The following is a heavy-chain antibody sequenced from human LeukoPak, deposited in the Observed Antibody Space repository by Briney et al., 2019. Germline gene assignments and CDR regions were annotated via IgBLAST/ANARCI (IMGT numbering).Heavy chain of an antibody. CDR2: ISSSSSYI. J-gene: IGHJ4*02. V-gene: IGHV3-21*01. CDR3: ARDALIVVVPAAIDY. CDR1: GFTFSSYS. Sequence: GGFLRLSCAASGFTFSSYSMNWVRQAPGKGLEWVSSISSSSSYIYYADSVKGRFTISRDNAKNSLYLQMNSLRAEDTAVYYCARDALIVVVPAAIDYWGQGTLVTVSS. D-gene: IGHD2-2*02.